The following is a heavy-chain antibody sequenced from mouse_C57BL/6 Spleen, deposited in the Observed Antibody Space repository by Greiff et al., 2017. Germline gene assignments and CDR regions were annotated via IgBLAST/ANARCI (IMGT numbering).Heavy chain of an antibody. V-gene: IGHV14-1*01. D-gene: IGHD1-1*01. Sequence: VQLQQSGAELVRPGASVKLFCTASGFNIKDYYMHWVRQRPEQGLEWIGRIDPEDADTEYAPKFQGKATMTADTSSNTAYLQLSSLTSEDTAVYYCTRDYGSSYFGYFGVWGTGTTVTVSS. J-gene: IGHJ1*03. CDR3: TRDYGSSYFGYFGV. CDR1: GFNIKDYY. CDR2: IDPEDADT.